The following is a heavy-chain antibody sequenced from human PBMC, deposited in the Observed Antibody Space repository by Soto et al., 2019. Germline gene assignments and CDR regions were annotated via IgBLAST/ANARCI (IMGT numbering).Heavy chain of an antibody. Sequence: VQLLESGGGLVQPGGSLRLSCAVSGFSYITYGVTWVRQVPGKGLEWVCGVSGGSGVTHYRDSVKGRFTITGEDAKNTVYLQMNSLRVEDTGVYHCVRCTGYGDIWGQGTLVSVSS. V-gene: IGHV3-23*01. D-gene: IGHD4-17*01. J-gene: IGHJ4*02. CDR3: VRCTGYGDI. CDR1: GFSYITYG. CDR2: VSGGSGVT.